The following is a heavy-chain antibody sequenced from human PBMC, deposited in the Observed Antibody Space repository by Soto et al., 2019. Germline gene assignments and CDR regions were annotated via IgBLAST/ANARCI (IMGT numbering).Heavy chain of an antibody. D-gene: IGHD2-15*01. CDR2: ISAYNGNT. Sequence: QVQLVQSGAEVKKPGASVKVSCKASGYTFTSYGISWVRQAPGQGLEWMGWISAYNGNTNYEQKLQGRVTMTADKPTSTADMELRSLRSDDTAEYYFASVPQEYCSGSSCGADDWCQGTLVTV. CDR3: ASVPQEYCSGSSCGADD. CDR1: GYTFTSYG. J-gene: IGHJ4*02. V-gene: IGHV1-18*01.